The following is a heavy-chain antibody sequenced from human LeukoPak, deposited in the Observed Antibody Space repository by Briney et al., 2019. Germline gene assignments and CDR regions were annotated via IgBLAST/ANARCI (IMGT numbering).Heavy chain of an antibody. J-gene: IGHJ1*01. V-gene: IGHV6-1*01. CDR1: GDSVSSNSVA. CDR3: ARGTVVTPEYFQH. Sequence: SQTLSLTCAISGDSVSSNSVAWNWIRQSPSRGLEWLGRTYYRSKWYNDYAVSVKSRITINPDTSKNQFSLQLNSVTPEDTAVYYCARGTVVTPEYFQHWGQGTLVTVSS. CDR2: TYYRSKWYN. D-gene: IGHD4-23*01.